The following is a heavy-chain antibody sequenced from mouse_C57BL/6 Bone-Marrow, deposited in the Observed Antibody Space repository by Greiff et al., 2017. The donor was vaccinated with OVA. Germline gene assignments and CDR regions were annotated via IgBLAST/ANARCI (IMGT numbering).Heavy chain of an antibody. CDR1: GYTFTDYN. Sequence: VQLQQSGPELVKPGASVKIPCKASGYTFTDYNMDWVKQSHGKSLEWIGDINPNNGGTIYNQKFKGKATLTVDKSSSTAYMELRSLTSEDTAVYYCARSEYFDYWGQGTTLTVSS. V-gene: IGHV1-18*01. J-gene: IGHJ2*01. CDR2: INPNNGGT. CDR3: ARSEYFDY.